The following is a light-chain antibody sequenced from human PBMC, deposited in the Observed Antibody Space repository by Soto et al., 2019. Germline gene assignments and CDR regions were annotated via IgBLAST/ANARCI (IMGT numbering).Light chain of an antibody. CDR2: DAS. J-gene: IGKJ1*01. Sequence: ESELPQSAANLTLSSGARATLSSRASQSVSSYLAWYQQKPGQAPRLLIYDASNRATGIPARFSGSGSGTDFTLTICSLEPEDFAVYYCQQYESWPTFGQGTKVDIK. CDR1: QSVSSY. V-gene: IGKV3-11*01. CDR3: QQYESWPT.